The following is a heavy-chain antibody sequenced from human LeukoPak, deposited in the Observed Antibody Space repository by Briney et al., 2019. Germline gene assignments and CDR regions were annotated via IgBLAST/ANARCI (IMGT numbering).Heavy chain of an antibody. CDR2: IWYDGSNK. V-gene: IGHV3-33*01. J-gene: IGHJ4*02. CDR1: GFTFSSYG. CDR3: ARDPVLLWFGELDY. Sequence: GGSLRLFCAASGFTFSSYGMHWVRQAPGKGLEWVAVIWYDGSNKYYADSVKGRFTISRDNSKNTLYLQMNSLRAEDTAVYYCARDPVLLWFGELDYWGQGTLVTVSS. D-gene: IGHD3-10*01.